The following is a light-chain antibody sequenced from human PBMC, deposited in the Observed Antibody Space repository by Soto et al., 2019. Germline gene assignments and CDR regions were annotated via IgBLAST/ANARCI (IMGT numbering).Light chain of an antibody. CDR3: SSYTATSTSYV. Sequence: QSALTQPASVSGCPGQSITISWTGASSDVGGHNYVSWYQQHPGKAPKLMIYEVSKRPSGVSNRFSGSKSGNTASLTISGLQDEDEADYYWSSYTATSTSYVYGKGTKVTVL. CDR2: EVS. J-gene: IGLJ1*01. CDR1: SSDVGGHNY. V-gene: IGLV2-14*01.